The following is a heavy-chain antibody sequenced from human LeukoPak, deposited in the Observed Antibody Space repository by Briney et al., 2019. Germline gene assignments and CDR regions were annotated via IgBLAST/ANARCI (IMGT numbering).Heavy chain of an antibody. CDR3: AKGQWLVLFPDY. Sequence: GRSLRLSCAASGFTFSSYGMHWVRQAPGKGLEWVAVISYDGSNKYYADSVKGRFTISRDNSKNTLYLQMNSLRAEDTAVYHCAKGQWLVLFPDYWGQGTLVTVSS. J-gene: IGHJ4*02. CDR2: ISYDGSNK. V-gene: IGHV3-30*18. CDR1: GFTFSSYG. D-gene: IGHD6-19*01.